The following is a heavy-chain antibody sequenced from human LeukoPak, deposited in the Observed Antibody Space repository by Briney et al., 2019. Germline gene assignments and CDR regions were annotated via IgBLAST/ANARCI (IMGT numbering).Heavy chain of an antibody. CDR3: ARDAGSGAYDEFDY. CDR1: GFTFSAYS. J-gene: IGHJ4*02. Sequence: GGSLRLSCEASGFTFSAYSMNWVRQAPGKGLEWVSYISRSSRNIFYADSIQGRFTISRDNAKDSLSLQMNSLRAEDTAVYYCARDAGSGAYDEFDYWGQGILVIVSS. V-gene: IGHV3-48*04. D-gene: IGHD5-12*01. CDR2: ISRSSRNI.